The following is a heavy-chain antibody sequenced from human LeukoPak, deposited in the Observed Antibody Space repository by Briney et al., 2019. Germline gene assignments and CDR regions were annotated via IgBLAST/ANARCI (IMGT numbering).Heavy chain of an antibody. CDR2: IYYSGST. J-gene: IGHJ5*02. CDR3: AREGYGVSNWFDP. V-gene: IGHV4-30-4*01. D-gene: IGHD4-17*01. Sequence: PSETLSLTCTVSGGSISSGDYYWSWIRQPPGKGLEWIGCIYYSGSTYYNPSLKSRVTISVDTSKNQFSLKLSSVTAADTAVYYCAREGYGVSNWFDPWGQGTLVTVSS. CDR1: GGSISSGDYY.